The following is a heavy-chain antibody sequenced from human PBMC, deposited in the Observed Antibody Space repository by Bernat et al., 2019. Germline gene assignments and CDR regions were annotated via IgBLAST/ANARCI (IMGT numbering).Heavy chain of an antibody. D-gene: IGHD4-17*01. Sequence: VQLVESGGGVVQPGRSLRLSCAASGFTFSSYGMHWVRQAPGKGLEWVSYISSSSSTIYYADSVKGRFTISRDNAKNSLYLQMNSLRDEDTAVYYCARVHSYGDYGSRDIYFDYWGQGTLVTVSS. CDR2: ISSSSSTI. J-gene: IGHJ4*02. CDR1: GFTFSSYG. CDR3: ARVHSYGDYGSRDIYFDY. V-gene: IGHV3-48*02.